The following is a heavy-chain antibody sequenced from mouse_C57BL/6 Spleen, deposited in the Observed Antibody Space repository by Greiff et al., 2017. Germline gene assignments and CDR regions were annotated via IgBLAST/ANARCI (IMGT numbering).Heavy chain of an antibody. Sequence: QVQLQQPGAELVKPGASVKLSCKASGYTFTSYWMHWVKQRPGQGLEWIGMIHPNSGSTNYNEKFKSKGTLTVDKSSSTAYMQLSSLTSEDSAVYYCARGYDYYAMDYWGQGTSVTVSS. J-gene: IGHJ4*01. V-gene: IGHV1-64*01. CDR1: GYTFTSYW. D-gene: IGHD3-1*01. CDR3: ARGYDYYAMDY. CDR2: IHPNSGST.